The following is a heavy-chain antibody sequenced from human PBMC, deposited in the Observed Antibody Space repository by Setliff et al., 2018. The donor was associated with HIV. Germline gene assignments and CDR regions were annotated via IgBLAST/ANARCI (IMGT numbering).Heavy chain of an antibody. CDR2: IYTSGGA. D-gene: IGHD3-16*01. Sequence: TLSLTCAVSGGSISSYHWMWIRQPPGKGLEWIGYIYTSGGADYDPSLKSRVTISVDTSKNQFSLRLTSVTAADTAVYYCARAVGSLGSSMGIDSWGQGTLVTVSS. J-gene: IGHJ4*02. CDR1: GGSISSYH. V-gene: IGHV4-4*08. CDR3: ARAVGSLGSSMGIDS.